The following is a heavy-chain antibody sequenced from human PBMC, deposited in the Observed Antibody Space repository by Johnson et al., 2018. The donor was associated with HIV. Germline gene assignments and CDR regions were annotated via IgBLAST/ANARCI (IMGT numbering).Heavy chain of an antibody. CDR2: ISSSGSTI. D-gene: IGHD4-23*01. CDR1: GFTFSDYY. V-gene: IGHV3-11*01. Sequence: QVQLVESGGGVVQPGRSLRLSCAASGFTFSDYYMSWIRQAPGKGLEWVSYISSSGSTIYYADSVKGRFTISRDNSKNTLYLQMNSLRAEDTAVYYCAKEAYGGNSPHAFDIWGQGTMVTVSS. J-gene: IGHJ3*02. CDR3: AKEAYGGNSPHAFDI.